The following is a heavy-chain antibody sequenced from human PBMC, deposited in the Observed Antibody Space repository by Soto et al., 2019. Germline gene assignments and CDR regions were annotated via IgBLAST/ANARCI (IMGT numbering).Heavy chain of an antibody. D-gene: IGHD3-3*01. CDR2: INHSGST. Sequence: SETLSLTCAVYGGSFSGYYWSWIRQPPGKGLEWIGEINHSGSTNYNPSLKSRVTISVDTSKNQFSLKLSSVTAADTAVYYCARGLSPFGVAYYFDYWGQGTLVTVSS. V-gene: IGHV4-34*01. CDR3: ARGLSPFGVAYYFDY. J-gene: IGHJ4*02. CDR1: GGSFSGYY.